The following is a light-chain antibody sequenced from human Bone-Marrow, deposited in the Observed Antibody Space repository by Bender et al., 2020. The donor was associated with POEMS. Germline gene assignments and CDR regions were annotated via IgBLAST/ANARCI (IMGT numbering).Light chain of an antibody. Sequence: IYDNDKRPSGIPDRFSGSKSGTSATLDITGLQTGDEADYYCTTWGNKVNAGRVFGGGTKLTVL. CDR2: DND. V-gene: IGLV1-51*01. CDR3: TTWGNKVNAGRV. J-gene: IGLJ3*02.